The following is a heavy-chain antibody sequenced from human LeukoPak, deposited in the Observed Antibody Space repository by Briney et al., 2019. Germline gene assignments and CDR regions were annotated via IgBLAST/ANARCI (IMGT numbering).Heavy chain of an antibody. CDR3: AKGGSSTTYSDY. CDR1: GFTFDDYT. CDR2: ISWDGGST. V-gene: IGHV3-43*01. J-gene: IGHJ4*02. D-gene: IGHD2/OR15-2a*01. Sequence: QAGGSLRLSCAASGFTFDDYTMHWVRQAPGKGLEWVSLISWDGGSTYYADSVKGRFTISRDNSKNSLYLQMNSLRTEDTALYYCAKGGSSTTYSDYWGQGTLVTVSS.